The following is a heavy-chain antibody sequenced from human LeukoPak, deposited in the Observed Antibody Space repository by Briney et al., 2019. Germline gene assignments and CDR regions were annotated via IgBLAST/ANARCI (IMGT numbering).Heavy chain of an antibody. V-gene: IGHV4-39*01. Sequence: SETLSLTCTVSGGSISSSSYYWGWIRQPPGKGLEWIGSIYYSGSTYYNPSLRSRVTISVDTSKNQFSLKLSSVTAADTAVYYCARHFSGDYVDCWGQGTLVTVSS. CDR1: GGSISSSSYY. D-gene: IGHD6-25*01. CDR3: ARHFSGDYVDC. CDR2: IYYSGST. J-gene: IGHJ4*02.